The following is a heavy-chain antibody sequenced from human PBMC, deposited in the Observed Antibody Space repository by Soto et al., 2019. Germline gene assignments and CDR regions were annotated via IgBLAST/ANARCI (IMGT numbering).Heavy chain of an antibody. J-gene: IGHJ4*02. CDR2: INSDGSST. Sequence: EVQLVESGGGLVQPGGSLRLSCEASGFTFSTFWMHWVRQALGKGLVWVSRINSDGSSTNYADSVKGRVTISRDNAKNMLYLQMNSLRAEDTAVYYCARDFEYWGQGTLVTVSS. V-gene: IGHV3-74*01. CDR3: ARDFEY. CDR1: GFTFSTFW.